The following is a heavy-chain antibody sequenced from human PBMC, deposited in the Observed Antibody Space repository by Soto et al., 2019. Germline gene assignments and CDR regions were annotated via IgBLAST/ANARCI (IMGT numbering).Heavy chain of an antibody. CDR3: ARDFIVGGPDYFDY. D-gene: IGHD1-26*01. Sequence: ASVKVSCKASGYTFTSYGISWVRQAPGQGLEWMGWIRPYNGNTNHAQKVQGRVTMTTDTSTSIAYMELRSLRSDDTAVYYCARDFIVGGPDYFDYWGQGTLVTV. CDR1: GYTFTSYG. J-gene: IGHJ4*02. V-gene: IGHV1-18*01. CDR2: IRPYNGNT.